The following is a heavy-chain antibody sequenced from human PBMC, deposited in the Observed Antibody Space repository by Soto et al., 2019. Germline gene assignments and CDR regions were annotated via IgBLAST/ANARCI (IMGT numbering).Heavy chain of an antibody. CDR1: NDSLSSHF. D-gene: IGHD1-1*01. J-gene: IGHJ4*02. V-gene: IGHV1-46*01. Sequence: DSVKVSCKACNDSLSSHFIPSVRQAPGEGLDWMGIINPGPNSASYSKEFQGRLTLTSDMPSRTVYMELSSLRSEDTAVYYCARRAETNGWNGFGADKYYFDFWGQGTLVTVSS. CDR2: INPGPNSA. CDR3: ARRAETNGWNGFGADKYYFDF.